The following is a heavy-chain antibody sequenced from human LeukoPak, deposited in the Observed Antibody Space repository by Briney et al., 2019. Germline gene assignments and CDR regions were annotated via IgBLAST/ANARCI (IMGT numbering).Heavy chain of an antibody. Sequence: ASVKVSCKASGYTFTGYYMHWVRQAPGQGLEWMGWINPNSGGTIYAQKFQGRVTMTEDTSTDTAYMELSSLRSEDTAVYYCATKLSGSGSYYNWGYFDYWGQGTLVTVSS. CDR3: ATKLSGSGSYYNWGYFDY. J-gene: IGHJ4*02. D-gene: IGHD3-10*01. CDR1: GYTFTGYY. V-gene: IGHV1-2*02. CDR2: INPNSGGT.